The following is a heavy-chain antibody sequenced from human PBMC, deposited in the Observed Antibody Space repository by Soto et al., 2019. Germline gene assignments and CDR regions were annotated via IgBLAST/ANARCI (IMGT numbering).Heavy chain of an antibody. D-gene: IGHD3-10*01. V-gene: IGHV1-24*01. J-gene: IGHJ6*02. CDR1: GYTLTELS. CDR3: ATGSLSGSNYDMDF. CDR2: FDPEDGET. Sequence: ASVKVPCQVPGYTLTELSIHWVRQAPGKGLEWMCDFDPEDGETIYAQKFQGRVTLTEDTSTDTAYMELGSLRAEDTAVYYCATGSLSGSNYDMDFWGQGTTVTVSS.